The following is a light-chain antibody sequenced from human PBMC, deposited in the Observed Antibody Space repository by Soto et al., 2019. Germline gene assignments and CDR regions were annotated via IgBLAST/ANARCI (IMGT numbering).Light chain of an antibody. CDR2: KAS. CDR3: QQYHTYWWT. V-gene: IGKV1-5*03. J-gene: IGKJ1*01. Sequence: DIQMTQSPSTLSASVGDRVTITCRASQTIINWLAWYQQKPGKAPKLLIYKASTSEGEVPSRFSGSGSETEFTLTINSLQPDDSATYYCQQYHTYWWTFGQGTKVEIK. CDR1: QTIINW.